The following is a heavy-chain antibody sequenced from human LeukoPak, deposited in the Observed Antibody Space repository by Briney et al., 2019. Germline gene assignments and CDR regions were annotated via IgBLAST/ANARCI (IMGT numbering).Heavy chain of an antibody. D-gene: IGHD2-15*01. CDR1: GGTFSSYA. CDR3: ARDRYCSGGSCQKVVLWFDP. J-gene: IGHJ5*02. Sequence: SVKVSCKASGGTFSSYAISWVRQAPGQGLEWMGGIIPIFGTANYAQKFQGRVTITADESTSTAYMELSSLRSEDTAVYYCARDRYCSGGSCQKVVLWFDPWGQGTLVTVSS. V-gene: IGHV1-69*13. CDR2: IIPIFGTA.